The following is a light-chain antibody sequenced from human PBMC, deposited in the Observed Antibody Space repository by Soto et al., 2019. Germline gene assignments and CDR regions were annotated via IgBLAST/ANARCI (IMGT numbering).Light chain of an antibody. CDR3: QQYYSYPQVS. Sequence: AIRMTQSPSSLSASTGDRVSITCRASQGIGNSIAWYQQKPGKAPKLLMYAASTLQSGVPLRFSGSGSGTDFILTIRSLQSEDFATYYCQQYYSYPQVSFGQGTRLEI. CDR2: AAS. V-gene: IGKV1-8*01. J-gene: IGKJ5*01. CDR1: QGIGNS.